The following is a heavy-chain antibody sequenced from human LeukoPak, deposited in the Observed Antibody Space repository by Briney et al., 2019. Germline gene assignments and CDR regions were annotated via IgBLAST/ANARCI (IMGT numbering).Heavy chain of an antibody. Sequence: AASVEVSCKASGYSFTSNYIHWVRQAPGQGLEWMGMIYPRDGSTSYAQKFQGRVTVTRDTSTSTVHMELSGLRSEDTAVYYCARDQEAFDYWGQGTLVTVSS. CDR3: ARDQEAFDY. CDR1: GYSFTSNY. V-gene: IGHV1-46*01. CDR2: IYPRDGST. J-gene: IGHJ4*02.